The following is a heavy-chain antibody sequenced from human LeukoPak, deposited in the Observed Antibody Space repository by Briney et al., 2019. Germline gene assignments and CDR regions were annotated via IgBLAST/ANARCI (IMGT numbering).Heavy chain of an antibody. CDR3: ARDHNWGPDY. Sequence: ASVRVSCKASGYIFTAYYMHWVRQAPGQGLEWMGWINPNSGGTNYAQKFQGRVSLTRDTSISTAYMELSGLTSDDTAVYFCARDHNWGPDYWGQGTLVSVSS. D-gene: IGHD7-27*01. CDR2: INPNSGGT. J-gene: IGHJ4*02. V-gene: IGHV1-2*02. CDR1: GYIFTAYY.